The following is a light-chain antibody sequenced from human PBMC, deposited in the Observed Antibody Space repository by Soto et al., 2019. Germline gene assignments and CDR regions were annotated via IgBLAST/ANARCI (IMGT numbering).Light chain of an antibody. J-gene: IGLJ2*01. CDR3: AAWDDSLSGVV. CDR1: SSNIGSNY. Sequence: QSVLTQPPSASGTPGQRVTISCSGSSSNIGSNYVYWYQQLPGTVPQLLIYRNSERPSGVPDRFSGSKSGTSASLAISGLRSEYEADYYCAAWDDSLSGVVFGGGTQLTVL. V-gene: IGLV1-47*01. CDR2: RNS.